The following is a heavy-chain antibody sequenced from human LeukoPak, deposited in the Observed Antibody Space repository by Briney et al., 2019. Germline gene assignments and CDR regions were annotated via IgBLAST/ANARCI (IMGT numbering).Heavy chain of an antibody. V-gene: IGHV1-46*01. CDR1: GYTFTSYY. J-gene: IGHJ4*02. CDR3: ARSAMKILRGGGWYYFDY. CDR2: INPSGGST. Sequence: ASVKVSCKASGYTFTSYYMHWVRQAPGQGLEWMGIINPSGGSTSYAQKFQGRVTMTRDTSTSTVYMELSSLRSEDTAVYYCARSAMKILRGGGWYYFDYWGQGTLVTVSS. D-gene: IGHD6-19*01.